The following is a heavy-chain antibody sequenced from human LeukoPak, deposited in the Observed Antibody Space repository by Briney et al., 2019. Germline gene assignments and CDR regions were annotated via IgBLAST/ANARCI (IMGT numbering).Heavy chain of an antibody. Sequence: GGSLGPSCAASGFTFRNYVIHWVRQAPGKGLEWVAVTSSDLNVKLYADSVKGRFTISRDNSRSTLYLQMNSLRPEDTAIYYCAREGYYGSGSPPSLYFDYWGQGTLVTVSS. J-gene: IGHJ4*02. D-gene: IGHD3-10*01. CDR3: AREGYYGSGSPPSLYFDY. CDR1: GFTFRNYV. V-gene: IGHV3-30-3*01. CDR2: TSSDLNVK.